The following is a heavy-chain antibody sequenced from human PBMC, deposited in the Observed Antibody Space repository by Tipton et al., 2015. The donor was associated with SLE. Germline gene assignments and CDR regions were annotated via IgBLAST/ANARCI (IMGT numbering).Heavy chain of an antibody. CDR3: ARDGDI. J-gene: IGHJ3*02. V-gene: IGHV3-66*01. Sequence: SLRLSCAASGFTFSSCAMSWVRQAPGKGLEWASVIYSGGSTYYTDSVKGRFTISRDNSKNTLYLQMNSLRAEDTAVYYCARDGDIWGQGTMVTVSS. CDR1: GFTFSSCA. CDR2: IYSGGST.